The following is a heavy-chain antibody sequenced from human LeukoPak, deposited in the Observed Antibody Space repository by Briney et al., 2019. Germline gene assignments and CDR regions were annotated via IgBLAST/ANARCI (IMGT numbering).Heavy chain of an antibody. J-gene: IGHJ4*02. CDR3: AKYSSGWYNDY. V-gene: IGHV3-23*01. Sequence: PGGSLRLSCTVSGFTVSSNSMSWVRQAPGKGLEWVSSISGSGTNTYYADSVKGRFTISRDSSKNTLYLQMNSLRAEDTAIYYCAKYSSGWYNDYWGQGTLVTVSS. CDR1: GFTVSSNS. D-gene: IGHD6-19*01. CDR2: ISGSGTNT.